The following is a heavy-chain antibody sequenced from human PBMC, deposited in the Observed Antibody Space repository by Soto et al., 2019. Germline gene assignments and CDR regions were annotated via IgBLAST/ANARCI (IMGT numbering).Heavy chain of an antibody. J-gene: IGHJ6*02. CDR1: GGSISSGDYY. V-gene: IGHV4-30-4*01. D-gene: IGHD3-3*01. Sequence: QVQLQESGPGLVKPSQTLSLTCTVSGGSISSGDYYWSWIRQPPGKGLEWIGYIYYSGSTYYNPSLKSRVTISVDTSKNQFSLKLSSVTAADTAVYYCARDGAVLRLIGGMDVWGQGTTVTVSS. CDR3: ARDGAVLRLIGGMDV. CDR2: IYYSGST.